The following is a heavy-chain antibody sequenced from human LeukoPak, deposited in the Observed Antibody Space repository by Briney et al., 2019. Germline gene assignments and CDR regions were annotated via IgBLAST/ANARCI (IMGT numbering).Heavy chain of an antibody. D-gene: IGHD3-3*01. Sequence: GASVKVSCKASGYTFTKYGISWVRQAPGQGLEWMGYISAYNGHTQFAQKFQGRLTMTTDTSTTTAYMELRSLRSDDTAVYYCARQLLEWSGSYYSYYYMDVWGKGTTLTVPS. CDR2: ISAYNGHT. V-gene: IGHV1-18*01. CDR3: ARQLLEWSGSYYSYYYMDV. J-gene: IGHJ6*03. CDR1: GYTFTKYG.